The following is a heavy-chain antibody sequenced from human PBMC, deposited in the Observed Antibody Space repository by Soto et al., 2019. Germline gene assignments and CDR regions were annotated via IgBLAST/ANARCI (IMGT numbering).Heavy chain of an antibody. J-gene: IGHJ5*02. V-gene: IGHV3-30*18. Sequence: WGSLSLSCAASGFTFSSYGIHWGRQAPPKGLERVAVISYDGSNKYYADSVKDRFTISRDNSKNPLYLQMNSLRAEEKDVYYCAKDKGIAAAGGNWFDPWGQGTMVTVSS. CDR2: ISYDGSNK. CDR3: AKDKGIAAAGGNWFDP. CDR1: GFTFSSYG. D-gene: IGHD6-13*01.